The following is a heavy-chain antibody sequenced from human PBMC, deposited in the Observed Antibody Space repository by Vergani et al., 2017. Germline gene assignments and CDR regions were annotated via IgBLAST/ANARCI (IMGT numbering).Heavy chain of an antibody. J-gene: IGHJ3*01. CDR3: VRDVRVSRT. V-gene: IGHV3-13*01. Sequence: EVQLVESGGGLVQPGGSLRLSCAASGFTFSTYDMHWVRQATGKGLEWVSAIGTAGDTYHPGSVKGRFTISRENAKNSLYLDMSSLRAEDTAVYYCVRDVRVSRTWGQGTLVAVSS. CDR1: GFTFSTYD. CDR2: IGTAGDT.